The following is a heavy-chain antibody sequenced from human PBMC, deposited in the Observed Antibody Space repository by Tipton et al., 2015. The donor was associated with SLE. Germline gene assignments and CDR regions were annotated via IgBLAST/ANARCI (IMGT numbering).Heavy chain of an antibody. CDR3: AGASWSYGFFDY. V-gene: IGHV3-23*01. J-gene: IGHJ4*02. D-gene: IGHD3-10*01. CDR1: GFTFWSHD. Sequence: SLRLSCATSGFTFWSHDMGWVRQAPGKGLEWVSVTSESGAGTHYINSVRGRFTISRDNSKNTVYLDMLSLRADDTAMYYCAGASWSYGFFDYWGQGTLVTASP. CDR2: TSESGAGT.